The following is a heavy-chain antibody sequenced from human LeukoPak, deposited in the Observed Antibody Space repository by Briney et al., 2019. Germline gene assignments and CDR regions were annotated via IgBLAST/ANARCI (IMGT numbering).Heavy chain of an antibody. V-gene: IGHV4-59*08. CDR2: IYYSGGT. CDR1: GGSLRSYY. CDR3: ARIEGDHSLDY. D-gene: IGHD3-16*01. J-gene: IGHJ4*02. Sequence: SETLSLTCTVSGGSLRSYYWSWIRQPPGKGLEWIGYIYYSGGTNYNPSLKSRVTISVDTSKNQFSLKVNSVTAADTAVYYCARIEGDHSLDYWGQGILVTVSS.